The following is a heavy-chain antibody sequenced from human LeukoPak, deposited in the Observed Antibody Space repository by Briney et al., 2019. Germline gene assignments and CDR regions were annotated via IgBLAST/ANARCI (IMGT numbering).Heavy chain of an antibody. Sequence: PGGSLRLSCAASGFPFSSYWMAWVRQAPGKGLEWVASIKQDGGETFYVDSVKGRFTISRDNAKNSLYLQMNNLRVDDTAVYYCARDFQNIATDYWGQGTLVTVSS. CDR1: GFPFSSYW. V-gene: IGHV3-7*01. D-gene: IGHD2/OR15-2a*01. CDR3: ARDFQNIATDY. J-gene: IGHJ4*02. CDR2: IKQDGGET.